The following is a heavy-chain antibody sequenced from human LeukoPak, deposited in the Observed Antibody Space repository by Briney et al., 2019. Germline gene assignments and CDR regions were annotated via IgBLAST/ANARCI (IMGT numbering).Heavy chain of an antibody. J-gene: IGHJ5*02. CDR1: GYTFTSYA. CDR3: ARFTMTRGWFDP. CDR2: INAGNGNT. V-gene: IGHV1-3*01. Sequence: ASVKVSCKASGYTFTSYAMHWVRQAPGQRLEWMGWINAGNGNTKYSQKFQGRVIITRDTSASKAYMELRSLRSEDTAIYYCARFTMTRGWFDPWGQGTLVIVSS. D-gene: IGHD3-22*01.